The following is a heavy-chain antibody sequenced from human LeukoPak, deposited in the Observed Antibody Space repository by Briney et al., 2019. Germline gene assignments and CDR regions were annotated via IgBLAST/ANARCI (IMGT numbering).Heavy chain of an antibody. Sequence: SQTLSLTCTVSGGPISSGSYYWSWIRQPAGKGLEWIGHIYPSGSTNYNPSLKSRVTISIDTSRNQFSLNLNSVTAADTAVYYRAREYSNPLRYFDYWGQGTLVTVSS. CDR2: IYPSGST. CDR3: AREYSNPLRYFDY. CDR1: GGPISSGSYY. D-gene: IGHD4-11*01. V-gene: IGHV4-61*09. J-gene: IGHJ4*02.